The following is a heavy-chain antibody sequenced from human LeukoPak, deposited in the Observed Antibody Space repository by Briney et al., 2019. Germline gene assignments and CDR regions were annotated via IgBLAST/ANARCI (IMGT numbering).Heavy chain of an antibody. CDR2: ISAYNSNT. V-gene: IGHV1-18*04. CDR1: GYTFTSHG. D-gene: IGHD6-19*01. J-gene: IGHJ4*02. CDR3: ARIAVTAYYFDY. Sequence: ASVKVSCKASGYTFTSHGISWVRQAPGQGLEWMGWISAYNSNTNYAQKLQGRVIMTTDTSTSTAYIELRSLRSDVTAVYYCARIAVTAYYFDYWGQGTLVTVSS.